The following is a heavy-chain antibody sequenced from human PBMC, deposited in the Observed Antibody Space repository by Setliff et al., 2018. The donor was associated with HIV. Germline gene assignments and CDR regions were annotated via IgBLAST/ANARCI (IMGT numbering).Heavy chain of an antibody. CDR1: GFTFSSYS. CDR2: ISGNSGAV. Sequence: PGGSLRLSCAASGFTFSSYSMNWVRQAPGKGLEWVSFISGNSGAVTYADSVKGRFTISRDDSKTTLYLQMSSLKTEDTAVYYCTTDLGTRYDTPVYWGQGTLVTVSS. CDR3: TTDLGTRYDTPVY. J-gene: IGHJ4*02. V-gene: IGHV3-48*01. D-gene: IGHD5-12*01.